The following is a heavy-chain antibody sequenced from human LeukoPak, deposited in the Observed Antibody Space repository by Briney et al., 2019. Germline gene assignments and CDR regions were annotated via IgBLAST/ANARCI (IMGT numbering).Heavy chain of an antibody. CDR1: GGTFSSYA. CDR2: IIPILGIA. V-gene: IGHV1-69*04. D-gene: IGHD4/OR15-4a*01. CDR3: ARAANQTDAFDI. J-gene: IGHJ3*02. Sequence: GASVKVSCKASGGTFSSYAISWVRQAPGQGLEWMGRIIPILGIANYAQKFQGRVTITADKSTSTAYMELSSLRSEDTAVYYCARAANQTDAFDIWGQGTMVTVSS.